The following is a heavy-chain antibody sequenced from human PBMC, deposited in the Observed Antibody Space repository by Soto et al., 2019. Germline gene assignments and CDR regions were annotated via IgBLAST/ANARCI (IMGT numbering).Heavy chain of an antibody. CDR3: ASLVVVTAIGCMDV. D-gene: IGHD2-21*02. CDR1: RGTFSSYA. V-gene: IGHV1-69*01. J-gene: IGHJ6*02. Sequence: QVQLVQSGAEVKKPGSSVKVSCKASRGTFSSYAISWVRQAPGQGLEWMGGIIPIFGTANYAQKFQGRVTITADESTSTAYMELSSLRSEDTAVYYCASLVVVTAIGCMDVWGQGTTVTVSS. CDR2: IIPIFGTA.